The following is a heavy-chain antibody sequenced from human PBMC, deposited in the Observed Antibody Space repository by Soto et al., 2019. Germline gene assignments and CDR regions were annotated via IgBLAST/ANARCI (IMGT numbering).Heavy chain of an antibody. CDR3: AGKQYGDHPYYFAF. V-gene: IGHV4-31*03. CDR2: IYYSGST. J-gene: IGHJ4*02. CDR1: GGSISSGGYY. Sequence: SETLSLTCTVSGGSISSGGYYWSWIRQHPGKGLEWIGYIYYSGSTYYNPSLKSRVTISVDTSKNQFSLKLSSVTAADTAVYYCAGKQYGDHPYYFAFRARGTSVPVSA. D-gene: IGHD4-17*01.